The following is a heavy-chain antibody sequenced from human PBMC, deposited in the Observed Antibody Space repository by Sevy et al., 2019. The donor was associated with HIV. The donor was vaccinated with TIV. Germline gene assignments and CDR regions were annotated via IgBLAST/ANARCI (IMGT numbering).Heavy chain of an antibody. CDR3: AKDRVSGTYYTGDFDY. J-gene: IGHJ4*02. Sequence: GGSLRLSCAASGFTFSTYAMTWVRQAPGKVLEWVSVITYSGVNTYYADSVKGRFTISRDNSKNKLYLQMNSLRAEDTAVYYCAKDRVSGTYYTGDFDYWGQGTLVTVSS. CDR1: GFTFSTYA. V-gene: IGHV3-23*01. D-gene: IGHD3-10*01. CDR2: ITYSGVNT.